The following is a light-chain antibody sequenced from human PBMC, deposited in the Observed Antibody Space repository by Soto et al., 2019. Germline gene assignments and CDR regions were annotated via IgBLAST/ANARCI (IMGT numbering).Light chain of an antibody. Sequence: IVLTQSPGTLSLSPGERATLSCRAIQSVTNNNLVSYQQKPGQAPSLLIYGASIRSTGIPGRFRGSGSGTDFTLTIIRLEPEDYSVYYCRHYGSSAPITFGQGTRLEIK. CDR2: GAS. CDR3: RHYGSSAPIT. V-gene: IGKV3-20*01. J-gene: IGKJ5*01. CDR1: QSVTNNN.